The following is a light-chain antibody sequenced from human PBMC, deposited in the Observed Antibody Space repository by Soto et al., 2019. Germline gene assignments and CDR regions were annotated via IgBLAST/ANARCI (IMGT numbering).Light chain of an antibody. J-gene: IGLJ1*01. Sequence: QSVLTQPPSVSGAPGQRVTMSCTGSSSNIGAGYDVHWYQQLPGTAPKLLTYANTNRPSGVPDRFSGSKSGTSASLAITGLQAEDEADYYCQSYDSSLSGYVFGTGTKVTVL. CDR1: SSNIGAGYD. CDR2: ANT. CDR3: QSYDSSLSGYV. V-gene: IGLV1-40*01.